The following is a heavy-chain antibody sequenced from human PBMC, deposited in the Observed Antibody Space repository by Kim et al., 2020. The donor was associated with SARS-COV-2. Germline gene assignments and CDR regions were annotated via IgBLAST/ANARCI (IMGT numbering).Heavy chain of an antibody. CDR1: GGSFSGYY. CDR3: ARDHRKYSNSQNAFDI. V-gene: IGHV4-34*01. Sequence: SETLSLTCAVYGGSFSGYYWSWIRQPPGKGLEWIGEINHSGSTNYNPSLKSRVTISVDTSKNQFSLKLSSVTAADTAVYYCARDHRKYSNSQNAFDIWGQGTMVTVSS. CDR2: INHSGST. J-gene: IGHJ3*02. D-gene: IGHD6-13*01.